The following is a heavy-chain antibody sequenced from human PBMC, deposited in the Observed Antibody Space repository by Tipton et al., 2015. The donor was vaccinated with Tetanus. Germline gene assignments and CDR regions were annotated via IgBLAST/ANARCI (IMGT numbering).Heavy chain of an antibody. D-gene: IGHD2-15*01. J-gene: IGHJ6*03. CDR3: ARDDVVAPGSYMDV. CDR1: GYTFTSYV. Sequence: QLVQSGAEVKKPGASVKVSCKASGYTFTSYVIQWVRQAPGQGPEWMGSIITGNGHTVYSQKFQGRVTLSRDTPATTAYMELSSLTSEDTAVYHCARDDVVAPGSYMDVWGKGTSVTVSS. V-gene: IGHV1-3*04. CDR2: IITGNGHT.